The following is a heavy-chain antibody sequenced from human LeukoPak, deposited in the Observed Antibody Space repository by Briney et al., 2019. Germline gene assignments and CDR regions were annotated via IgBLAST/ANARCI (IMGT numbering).Heavy chain of an antibody. Sequence: PSETLSLTCTASGGSISSYYWSWIRQPPGKGLEWIGYIYYSGSTNYNPSLKSRVTISADTSKNQFSLKLSSVTAADTAVYYCARGQWDDYGDFASPWGQGTLVTVSS. V-gene: IGHV4-59*01. D-gene: IGHD4-17*01. J-gene: IGHJ4*02. CDR2: IYYSGST. CDR1: GGSISSYY. CDR3: ARGQWDDYGDFASP.